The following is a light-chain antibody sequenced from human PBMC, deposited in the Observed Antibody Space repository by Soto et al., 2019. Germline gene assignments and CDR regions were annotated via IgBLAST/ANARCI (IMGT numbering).Light chain of an antibody. J-gene: IGLJ2*01. CDR2: NNN. V-gene: IGLV1-44*01. Sequence: QPVLTQPPSASGTPGQRVTISCSGSSSNIETNTVDWYQHLPGTAPKVLIFNNNQRPSGVPDRFSGSKSGTSASLAISGLQSEDEADYYCAVWDDSLSGMVFGGGTKLTVL. CDR1: SSNIETNT. CDR3: AVWDDSLSGMV.